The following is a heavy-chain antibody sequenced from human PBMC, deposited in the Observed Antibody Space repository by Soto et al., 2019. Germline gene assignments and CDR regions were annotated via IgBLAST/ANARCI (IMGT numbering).Heavy chain of an antibody. CDR2: ISAYNGNT. CDR3: ARGEQQLDNNWFDL. CDR1: GYTFTSYG. V-gene: IGHV1-18*01. Sequence: ASVKASCKASGYTFTSYGISWVRQAPGQGLEWMGWISAYNGNTNYAQKLQGRVTMTTDTSTSTAYMELRSLRSDDTAVYYCARGEQQLDNNWFDLWGQGPLVTVSS. J-gene: IGHJ5*02. D-gene: IGHD6-13*01.